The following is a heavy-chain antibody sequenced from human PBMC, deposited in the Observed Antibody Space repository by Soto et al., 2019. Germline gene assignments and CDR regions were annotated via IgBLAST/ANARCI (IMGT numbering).Heavy chain of an antibody. CDR3: ARVGGDFWSGYYYYYYGMDV. V-gene: IGHV4-34*01. D-gene: IGHD3-3*01. CDR2: INHSGST. CDR1: GGSFSGYY. J-gene: IGHJ6*02. Sequence: QVQLQQWGAGLLKPSETLSLTCAVYGGSFSGYYWSWIRQPPGKGLEWIGEINHSGSTNYNPSLKSRVTISVDTSKNQFSLKLSSVTAADTAVYYCARVGGDFWSGYYYYYYGMDVWGQGTTVTVSS.